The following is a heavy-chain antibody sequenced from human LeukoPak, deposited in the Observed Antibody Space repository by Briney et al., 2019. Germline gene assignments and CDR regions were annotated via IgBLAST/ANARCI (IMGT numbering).Heavy chain of an antibody. CDR2: VRWKAYGGTT. D-gene: IGHD4-23*01. CDR1: VFTFGNHA. V-gene: IGHV3-49*04. CDR3: TSGPTQRWLYYGMAV. Sequence: GRSLRLSCAASVFTFGNHAVSWVPRARGKGVVGVGFVRWKAYGGTTGYGACVEGRFMISRDDSNSIAYLQMNSLQTQDTAVYYCTSGPTQRWLYYGMAVGGQGTTVIVSS. J-gene: IGHJ6*02.